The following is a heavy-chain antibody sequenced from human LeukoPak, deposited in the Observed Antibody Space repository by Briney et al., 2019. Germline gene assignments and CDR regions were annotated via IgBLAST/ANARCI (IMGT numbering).Heavy chain of an antibody. CDR1: GYTFISYG. D-gene: IGHD5-12*01. V-gene: IGHV1-18*01. Sequence: ASVKVSCKASGYTFISYGIAWVRQAPGQGLEWMGWISGYNGNTNYAQKLQGRVSMTTDTSTTTAYMKLRSLTSDDTALYYCARSSLGTITAGPFDYWGQGTLVTVSS. CDR2: ISGYNGNT. J-gene: IGHJ4*02. CDR3: ARSSLGTITAGPFDY.